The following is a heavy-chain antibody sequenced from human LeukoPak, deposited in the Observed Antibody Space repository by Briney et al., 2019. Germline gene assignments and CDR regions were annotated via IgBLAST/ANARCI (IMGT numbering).Heavy chain of an antibody. CDR2: IFPGDSDT. D-gene: IGHD3-10*01. Sequence: GESLKISCKGSGYSFTSYWIGWVRQMPGKGLEWMGIIFPGDSDTRYSPSFQGQVTISADKSISTAYLQWSSLKASDTAMYYCARSGALLWFGGLSYTALDYYFDYWGQGTLVTVSS. V-gene: IGHV5-51*01. J-gene: IGHJ4*02. CDR3: ARSGALLWFGGLSYTALDYYFDY. CDR1: GYSFTSYW.